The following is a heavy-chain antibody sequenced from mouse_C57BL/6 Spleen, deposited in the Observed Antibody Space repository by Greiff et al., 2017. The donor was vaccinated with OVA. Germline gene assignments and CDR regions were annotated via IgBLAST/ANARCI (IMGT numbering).Heavy chain of an antibody. Sequence: QVQLQQPGAELVQPGASVRMSCKASGYTFTSYWITWVKQRPGQGLEWIGDIYPGSGSTNYNEKFKSKATLTVDTSSSTAYMQLSSLTSEDSAVYYCARDYYSNNYWGQGTTLTVSS. D-gene: IGHD2-5*01. CDR2: IYPGSGST. CDR3: ARDYYSNNY. J-gene: IGHJ2*01. CDR1: GYTFTSYW. V-gene: IGHV1-55*01.